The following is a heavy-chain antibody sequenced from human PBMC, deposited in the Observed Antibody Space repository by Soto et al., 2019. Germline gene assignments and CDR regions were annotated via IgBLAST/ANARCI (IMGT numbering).Heavy chain of an antibody. J-gene: IGHJ6*02. Sequence: QVQLVESGGGVVQPGRSLRLSCAASGFTFSSYGMHWVRQAPGKGLEWVAVISYDGSNKYYADSVKGRFTISRDNSKNTLYLQMNSLRAEDTAVYYCAKTEDIVVVPADYYGMDVWGQGTTVTVSS. CDR2: ISYDGSNK. V-gene: IGHV3-30*18. D-gene: IGHD2-2*01. CDR3: AKTEDIVVVPADYYGMDV. CDR1: GFTFSSYG.